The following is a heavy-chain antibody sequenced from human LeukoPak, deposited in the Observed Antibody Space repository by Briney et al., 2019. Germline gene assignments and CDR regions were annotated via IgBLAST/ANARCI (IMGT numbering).Heavy chain of an antibody. CDR2: IKSKTDGGTT. Sequence: GGSLRLSCAAPGFTFDDYGMSWVRQAPGKGLEWVGRIKSKTDGGTTDYAAPVKGRFTISRDDSKNTLYLQMNSLKTEDTAVYYCTTAGYSSGWYLRVDYWGQGTLVTVSS. V-gene: IGHV3-15*01. J-gene: IGHJ4*02. CDR3: TTAGYSSGWYLRVDY. D-gene: IGHD6-19*01. CDR1: GFTFDDYG.